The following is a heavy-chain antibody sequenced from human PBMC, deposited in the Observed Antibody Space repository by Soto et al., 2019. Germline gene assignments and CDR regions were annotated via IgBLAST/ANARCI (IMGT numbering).Heavy chain of an antibody. CDR1: GFTFSSYG. J-gene: IGHJ2*01. Sequence: GGSLRLSCAASGFTFSSYGMHWVRQAPGKGLEWVAVIWYDGSNKYYADSVKGRFTISRNNSKNTLYLQMNSLRAEDTAVYYCARDFSLAARPDWYVDLWGRGTLVTVSS. CDR2: IWYDGSNK. D-gene: IGHD6-6*01. V-gene: IGHV3-33*08. CDR3: ARDFSLAARPDWYVDL.